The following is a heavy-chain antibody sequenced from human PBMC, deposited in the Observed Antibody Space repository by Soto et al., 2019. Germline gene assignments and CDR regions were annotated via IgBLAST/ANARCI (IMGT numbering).Heavy chain of an antibody. J-gene: IGHJ4*02. D-gene: IGHD4-17*01. CDR2: INLSGGTT. V-gene: IGHV1-46*02. Sequence: QVQLVQSGAEVRKPGASVRLSCETSGYNFNQYYIHWVRQAPGQGLEWMGIINLSGGTTEYAHKFRGRVTGTGDTSTSTAYMQLSSQRSEDTAVYFCARGPDDSDVPRWDYWGQGTLVTVSS. CDR3: ARGPDDSDVPRWDY. CDR1: GYNFNQYY.